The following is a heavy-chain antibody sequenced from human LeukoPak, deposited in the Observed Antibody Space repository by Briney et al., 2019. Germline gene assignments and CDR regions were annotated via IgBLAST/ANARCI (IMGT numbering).Heavy chain of an antibody. D-gene: IGHD4-17*01. J-gene: IGHJ3*02. CDR1: ADSFSSHY. Sequence: SETLSLACAVSADSFSSHYWTWSRQAPGKGLEWIGYISYIGSTNYNPSLKRRVTISIDTSKNQFSLKLSSVTAADTAVYYCARDLVTVTKGFDIWGQGTMVSVSS. CDR3: ARDLVTVTKGFDI. V-gene: IGHV4-59*11. CDR2: ISYIGST.